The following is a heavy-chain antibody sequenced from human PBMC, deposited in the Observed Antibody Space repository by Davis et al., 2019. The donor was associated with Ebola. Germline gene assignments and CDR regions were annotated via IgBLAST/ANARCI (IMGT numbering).Heavy chain of an antibody. V-gene: IGHV3-23*01. Sequence: PGGSLRLSCAASGFAFSSYAMSWVRQAPGKGLEWLSAISGGGTSTYYADSVKGRFTFSRDNAKNTLYLQMNSLRVEETALYYCAKKTWGDGGYVTFHETHAFDFWGQGTMVTVSS. D-gene: IGHD5-12*01. CDR2: ISGGGTST. CDR3: AKKTWGDGGYVTFHETHAFDF. CDR1: GFAFSSYA. J-gene: IGHJ3*01.